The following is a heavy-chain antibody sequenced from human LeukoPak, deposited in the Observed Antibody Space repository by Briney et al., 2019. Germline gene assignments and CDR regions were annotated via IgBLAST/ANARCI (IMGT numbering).Heavy chain of an antibody. J-gene: IGHJ3*02. Sequence: GESLKISCKGSGYSFTSYWIGWVLQMPGKGLEWMGIIYPGDSDTRYNPSFQGQVTISADKSISTAYLQWSSLKASDTAMYYCARRYCSGGSCYPIDAFDIWGQGTMVTVSS. CDR2: IYPGDSDT. V-gene: IGHV5-51*01. CDR1: GYSFTSYW. CDR3: ARRYCSGGSCYPIDAFDI. D-gene: IGHD2-15*01.